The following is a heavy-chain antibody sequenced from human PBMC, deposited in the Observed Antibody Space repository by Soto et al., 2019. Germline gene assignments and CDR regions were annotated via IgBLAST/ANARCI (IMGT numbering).Heavy chain of an antibody. CDR2: ISYDGSNK. Sequence: GGSLRLSCAASGFTFSSYAMHWVRQAPGKGLEWVAVISYDGSNKYYADSVKGRFTISRDNSKNTLYLQMNSLRAEDTAVYYCARDPSSGWNYKDYWGQGTLVTVSS. CDR3: ARDPSSGWNYKDY. V-gene: IGHV3-30-3*01. CDR1: GFTFSSYA. D-gene: IGHD6-19*01. J-gene: IGHJ4*02.